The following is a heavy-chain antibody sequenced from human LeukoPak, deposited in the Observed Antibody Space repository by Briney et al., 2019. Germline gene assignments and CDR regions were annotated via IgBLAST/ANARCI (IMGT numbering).Heavy chain of an antibody. D-gene: IGHD6-6*01. CDR3: ARDRVHSSSSTQYYMDV. Sequence: ASVKVSCKASGYTFTSYYMHWVRQAPGQGLEWMGIINPSGGSTSYAQKFQGRVTMTGDMSTSTVYMELSSLRSEDTAVYYCARDRVHSSSSTQYYMDVWGKGTTVTVSS. J-gene: IGHJ6*03. V-gene: IGHV1-46*01. CDR1: GYTFTSYY. CDR2: INPSGGST.